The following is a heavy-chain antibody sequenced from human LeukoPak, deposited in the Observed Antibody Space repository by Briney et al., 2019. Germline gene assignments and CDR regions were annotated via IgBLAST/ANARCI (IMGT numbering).Heavy chain of an antibody. CDR3: VRDGGVSGYDLLDY. V-gene: IGHV3-7*01. CDR2: INQDGSEQ. D-gene: IGHD5-12*01. CDR1: GFTFRNYW. J-gene: IGHJ4*02. Sequence: GGSLRLSCAASGFTFRNYWRTWLRQAPGKGLEGVAHINQDGSEQHYMDSVKPRFTISRDNAKNSLSLQMNSLRAEDTAVYYCVRDGGVSGYDLLDYWGQGTLVTVSS.